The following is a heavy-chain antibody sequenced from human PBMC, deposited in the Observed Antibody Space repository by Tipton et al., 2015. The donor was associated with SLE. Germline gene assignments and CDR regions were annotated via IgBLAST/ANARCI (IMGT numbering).Heavy chain of an antibody. CDR3: ARTFYGGGDAFDV. V-gene: IGHV4-30-2*06. J-gene: IGHJ3*01. D-gene: IGHD4-23*01. CDR2: IYYRGTA. Sequence: TLSLTCSVSGGPIRYGGYYWNYIRQFPGKGLEWIGYIYYRGTAYYNPSLRSRVTVSVDTSKNQFSLRLNSVTAVDTAVYYCARTFYGGGDAFDVWGQGTKVSVSS. CDR1: GGPIRYGGYY.